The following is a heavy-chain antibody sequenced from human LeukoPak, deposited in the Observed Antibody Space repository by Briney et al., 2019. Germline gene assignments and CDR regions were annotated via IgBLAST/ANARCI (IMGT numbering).Heavy chain of an antibody. CDR3: ARSNDGDY. J-gene: IGHJ4*02. Sequence: ASVKVSCKASGYTFSTYAIHWVRQAPGQRLEWMGWINAGNGNTRYSQKFQGRVTITRDTSASTAYLELSSLTSEDTAVYYCARSNDGDYWGQGTLVTVSS. D-gene: IGHD5-24*01. CDR2: INAGNGNT. CDR1: GYTFSTYA. V-gene: IGHV1-3*01.